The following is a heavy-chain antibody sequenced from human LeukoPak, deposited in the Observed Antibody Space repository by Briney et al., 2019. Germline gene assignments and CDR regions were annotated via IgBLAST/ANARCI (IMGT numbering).Heavy chain of an antibody. Sequence: WASVKVSCKASGYTFTSYDINWVRQATGQGLEWMGWMNPNSGNTGYAQKFQGRVTMTRNTSISTAYMELSSLRSEDTAVYYCARGKQILGYCSGGSCLTEALNWFDPWGQGTLVTVSS. D-gene: IGHD2-15*01. CDR2: MNPNSGNT. CDR3: ARGKQILGYCSGGSCLTEALNWFDP. J-gene: IGHJ5*02. V-gene: IGHV1-8*01. CDR1: GYTFTSYD.